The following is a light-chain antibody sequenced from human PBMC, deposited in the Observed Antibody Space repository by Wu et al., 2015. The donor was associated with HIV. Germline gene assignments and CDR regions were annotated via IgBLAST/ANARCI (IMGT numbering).Light chain of an antibody. J-gene: IGKJ1*01. V-gene: IGKV3-20*01. Sequence: EIVLTQSPGTLSLSPGERATLSCRASQNVKNNYLAWYQQIPGQAPRLLIYGASSRATGIPDFTLTISRLEPEDFAVYYCQQYGSSFGQGTKVEIK. CDR1: QNVKNNY. CDR2: GAS. CDR3: QQYGSS.